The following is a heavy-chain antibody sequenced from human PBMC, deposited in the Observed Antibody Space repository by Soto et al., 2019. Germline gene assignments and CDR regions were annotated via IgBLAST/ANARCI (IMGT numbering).Heavy chain of an antibody. CDR3: ARDSNWNYGDYYGMDV. V-gene: IGHV4-59*01. D-gene: IGHD1-7*01. J-gene: IGHJ6*02. Sequence: SETLSLTCTVSGGSISSYYWSWIRQPPGKGLEWIGYIYYSGSTNYNPSLKSRVTISVDTSKDQFSLKLSSVTAADTAVYYCARDSNWNYGDYYGMDVWGQGTTVTVSS. CDR1: GGSISSYY. CDR2: IYYSGST.